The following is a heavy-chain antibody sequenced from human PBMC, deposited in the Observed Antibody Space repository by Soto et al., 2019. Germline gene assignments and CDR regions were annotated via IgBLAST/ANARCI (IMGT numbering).Heavy chain of an antibody. CDR2: IIPILGIT. D-gene: IGHD3-9*01. V-gene: IGHV1-69*02. Sequence: QVQLVQSGAEVKKPGSSVKVSCKASGGTFSSYTISWVRQAPGQGLELMGRIIPILGITNYAQKFQGRVTITADKSTSTAYVELSSLRSEDTAVYYCARNQDYDILTGHYTMGYWGQGTLVTVSA. J-gene: IGHJ4*02. CDR1: GGTFSSYT. CDR3: ARNQDYDILTGHYTMGY.